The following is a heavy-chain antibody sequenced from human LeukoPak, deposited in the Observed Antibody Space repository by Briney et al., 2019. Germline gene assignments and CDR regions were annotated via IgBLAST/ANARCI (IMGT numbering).Heavy chain of an antibody. J-gene: IGHJ4*02. D-gene: IGHD3-3*01. V-gene: IGHV1-18*04. CDR3: ARAYYDFWSGYYRVGTLFDY. CDR2: ISAYNGNT. CDR1: GYTFTSYY. Sequence: KPGASVKVSCKASGYTFTSYYMHWVRQAPGQGLEWMGWISAYNGNTNYAQKLQGRVTMTTDTSTSTAYMELRSLRSDDTAVYYCARAYYDFWSGYYRVGTLFDYWGQGTLVTVSS.